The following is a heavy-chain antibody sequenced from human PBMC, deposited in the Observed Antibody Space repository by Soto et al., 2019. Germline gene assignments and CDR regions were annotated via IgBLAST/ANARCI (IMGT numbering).Heavy chain of an antibody. J-gene: IGHJ4*02. CDR2: ISYDGSNK. V-gene: IGHV3-30-3*01. D-gene: IGHD3-16*01. CDR3: ARDGLLGYFDY. CDR1: GFTFSSYA. Sequence: LGGALRLSCAASGFTFSSYAMHWVRQAPGKGLEWVAVISYDGSNKYYADSVKGRFTISRDNSKNTLYLQMNSLRAEDTAVYYCARDGLLGYFDYWGQGSLVTVSS.